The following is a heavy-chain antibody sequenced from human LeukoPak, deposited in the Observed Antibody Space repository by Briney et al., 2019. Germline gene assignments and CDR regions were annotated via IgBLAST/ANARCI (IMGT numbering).Heavy chain of an antibody. CDR2: IYTSGGT. Sequence: SETLSLTCTLSGGSTSSYYWSWIRQPAGKGLEWIGRIYTSGGTNYNPSLTSRVTMSVDRSKTQFSRNWSSVTAAATAVFCCPTLLDSSGYYVDYWGQGALVTVSS. D-gene: IGHD3-22*01. V-gene: IGHV4-4*07. J-gene: IGHJ4*02. CDR3: PTLLDSSGYYVDY. CDR1: GGSTSSYY.